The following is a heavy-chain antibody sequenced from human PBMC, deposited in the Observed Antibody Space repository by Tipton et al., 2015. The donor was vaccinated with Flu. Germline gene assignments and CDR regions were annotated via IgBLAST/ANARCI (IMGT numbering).Heavy chain of an antibody. CDR1: GFTFHQYD. CDR3: ARDKASYFDF. Sequence: SLRLSCAASGFTFHQYDMHWVRQAPGKGLEWVSGISWDTVTIGYATSVQGRFTISRDNRKNSLYLQMNSLRAEDTAVYYWARDKASYFDFWGQGTLVTVSS. J-gene: IGHJ4*02. V-gene: IGHV3-9*01. CDR2: ISWDTVTI.